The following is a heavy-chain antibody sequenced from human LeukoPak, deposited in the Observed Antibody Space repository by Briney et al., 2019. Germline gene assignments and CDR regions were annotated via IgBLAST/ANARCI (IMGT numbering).Heavy chain of an antibody. V-gene: IGHV1-8*01. J-gene: IGHJ4*02. CDR2: MNPNSGNT. D-gene: IGHD3-10*01. Sequence: GASVKVSCKASGYTFTSYDVNWVRQATGQGLEWMGWMNPNSGNTGYAQKFQGGVTMTRNTSISTAYMELSSLRSEDTAVYYCARGVTMVRGVPVGYWGQGTLVTVSS. CDR1: GYTFTSYD. CDR3: ARGVTMVRGVPVGY.